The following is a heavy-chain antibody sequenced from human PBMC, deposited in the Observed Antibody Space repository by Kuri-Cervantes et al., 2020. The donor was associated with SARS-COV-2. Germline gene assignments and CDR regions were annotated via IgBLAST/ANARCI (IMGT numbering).Heavy chain of an antibody. Sequence: GGSLRLSCKGSGYSFTSYWIGWVRQMPGKGLEWMEIIYPGDSDTRYSPSFQGQVTISADKSISTAYLQWSSLKASDTAMHYCARPSDYCSSTSCLDYWGQGTLVTVSS. CDR3: ARPSDYCSSTSCLDY. D-gene: IGHD2-2*01. V-gene: IGHV5-51*01. CDR1: GYSFTSYW. J-gene: IGHJ4*02. CDR2: IYPGDSDT.